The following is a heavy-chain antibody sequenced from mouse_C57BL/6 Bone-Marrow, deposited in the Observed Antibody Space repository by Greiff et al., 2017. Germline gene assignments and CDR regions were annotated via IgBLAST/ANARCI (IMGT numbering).Heavy chain of an antibody. D-gene: IGHD2-4*01. CDR3: ARGYYDYDGGAWVAY. J-gene: IGHJ3*01. Sequence: VQLQESGPELVKPGASVKISCKASGYAFSSSWMNWVKQRPGTGLEWIGRIYPGDGDTNYNGKFKGKATLTAVKSSSTASMQLSNLTSEDSAVYFCARGYYDYDGGAWVAYWGQGTLVTVSA. V-gene: IGHV1-82*01. CDR1: GYAFSSSW. CDR2: IYPGDGDT.